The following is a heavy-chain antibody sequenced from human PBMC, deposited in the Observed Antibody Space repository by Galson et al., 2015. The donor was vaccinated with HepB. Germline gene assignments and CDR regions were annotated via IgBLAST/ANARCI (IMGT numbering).Heavy chain of an antibody. J-gene: IGHJ3*02. CDR2: IYYSGST. CDR3: ARPHYDSSGMVDAFDI. V-gene: IGHV4-39*01. Sequence: WIRQPPGKGLEWIGSIYYSGSTYYNPSLKSRVTISVDTSKNQFSLKLSSVTAADTAVYYCARPHYDSSGMVDAFDIWGQGTMVTVSS. D-gene: IGHD3-22*01.